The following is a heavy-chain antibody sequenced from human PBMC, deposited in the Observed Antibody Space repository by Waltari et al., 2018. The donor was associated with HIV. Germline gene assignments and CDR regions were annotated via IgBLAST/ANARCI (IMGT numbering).Heavy chain of an antibody. J-gene: IGHJ4*02. D-gene: IGHD2-21*01. V-gene: IGHV3-48*03. CDR2: ISSSGSTI. CDR1: GFTFSSYE. CDR3: ARGRGDAYFDY. Sequence: EVQLVESGGGLVQPGGYLRLSCAASGFTFSSYEMNWVRQAPGKGLEWVSYISSSGSTIYYADSVKGRFTISRDNAKNSLYLQMNSLRAEDTAVYYCARGRGDAYFDYWGQGTLVTVSS.